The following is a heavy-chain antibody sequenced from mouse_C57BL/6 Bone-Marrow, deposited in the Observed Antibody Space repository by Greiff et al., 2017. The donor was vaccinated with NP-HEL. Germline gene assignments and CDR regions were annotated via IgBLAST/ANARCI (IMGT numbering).Heavy chain of an antibody. CDR1: GFTFSSYG. V-gene: IGHV5-6*02. D-gene: IGHD2-4*01. Sequence: DVKLVESGGDLVKPGGSLKLSCAASGFTFSSYGMSWVRQTPDKRLEWVATISSGGSYTYYPARVKGRFTISSYTAYNPLSLQMSSLKSEDTAMYYCASPYDYDVAWFAYWGQGTLVTVSA. CDR2: ISSGGSYT. J-gene: IGHJ3*01. CDR3: ASPYDYDVAWFAY.